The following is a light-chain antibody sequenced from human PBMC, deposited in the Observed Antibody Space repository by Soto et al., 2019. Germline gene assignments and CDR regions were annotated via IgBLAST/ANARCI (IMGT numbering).Light chain of an antibody. V-gene: IGKV3-11*01. Sequence: EIVLTQSPATLSLSPGERATLSCRASQSVSSYLAWYQQKPGQAPRLLIYDASNRATGIPARFSGSGSGTDFTLTISSLEPEDFAVYYCQQRRNWPSFGRGTKVDIK. CDR3: QQRRNWPS. J-gene: IGKJ3*01. CDR2: DAS. CDR1: QSVSSY.